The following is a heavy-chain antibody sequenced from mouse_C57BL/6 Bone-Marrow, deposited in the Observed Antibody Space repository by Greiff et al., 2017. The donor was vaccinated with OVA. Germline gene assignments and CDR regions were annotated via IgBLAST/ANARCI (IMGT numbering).Heavy chain of an antibody. V-gene: IGHV5-9*01. CDR2: ISGGGGNT. Sequence: EVKVIESGGGLVKPGGSLKLSCAASGFTFSSYTMSWVRQTPEKRLEWVATISGGGGNTYYPDSVKGRFTISRDNAKNTLYLQMSSLRSEDTALYYCAFFTTVVRGYAMDYWGQGTSVTVSS. D-gene: IGHD1-1*01. J-gene: IGHJ4*01. CDR3: AFFTTVVRGYAMDY. CDR1: GFTFSSYT.